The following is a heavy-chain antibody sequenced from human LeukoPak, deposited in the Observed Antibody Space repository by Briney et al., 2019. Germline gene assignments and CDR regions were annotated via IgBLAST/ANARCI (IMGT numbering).Heavy chain of an antibody. CDR2: INRNSGGI. CDR3: ARVIAVAGTKYYGRDV. D-gene: IGHD6-19*01. CDR1: GYTFTGYY. Sequence: SSVKVSCKASGYTFTGYYMHGVRQAPGQGLEWMGWINRNSGGINYAQKFQERVTRARDTSISTAYMELSRLRSDDTAVYYCARVIAVAGTKYYGRDVWGQGTTVTVSS. J-gene: IGHJ6*02. V-gene: IGHV1-2*02.